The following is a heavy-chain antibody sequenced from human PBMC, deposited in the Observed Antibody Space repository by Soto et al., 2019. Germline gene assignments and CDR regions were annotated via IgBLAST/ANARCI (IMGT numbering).Heavy chain of an antibody. Sequence: SETLSLTCTVSGGSISSYYWSWIRQSPGKGLKWIGYIYSSGSTHYNPSLQNRVTISIDTSENQVSLKVNSVTAADTALYYCARDHPHSYGVYYFDYWGQGTPVTVSS. V-gene: IGHV4-59*01. J-gene: IGHJ4*02. D-gene: IGHD5-18*01. CDR2: IYSSGST. CDR1: GGSISSYY. CDR3: ARDHPHSYGVYYFDY.